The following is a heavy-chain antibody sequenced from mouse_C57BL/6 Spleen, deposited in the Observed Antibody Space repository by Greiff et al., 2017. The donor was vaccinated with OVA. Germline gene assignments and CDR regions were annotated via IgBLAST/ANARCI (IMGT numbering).Heavy chain of an antibody. CDR3: AKGAVYYDGVGAMDY. Sequence: VQLQQSGPGLVQPSQSLSITCTVSGFSLTSYGVHWVRQSPGKGLEWLGVIWRGGSTDYNAAFMSRLSITKDNSKSQVFFKMNSLQADDTAIYDCAKGAVYYDGVGAMDYWGQGTSVTVSS. CDR1: GFSLTSYG. D-gene: IGHD2-4*01. V-gene: IGHV2-5*01. CDR2: IWRGGST. J-gene: IGHJ4*01.